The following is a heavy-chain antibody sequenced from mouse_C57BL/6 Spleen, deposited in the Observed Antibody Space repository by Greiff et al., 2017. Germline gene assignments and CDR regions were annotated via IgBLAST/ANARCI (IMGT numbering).Heavy chain of an antibody. V-gene: IGHV2-5*01. CDR1: GFSLTSYG. D-gene: IGHD2-3*01. Sequence: VMLVESGPGLVQPSQSLSITCTVSGFSLTSYGVHWVRQSPGKGLEWLGVIWRGGSTDYNAAFMSRRSNTKDNSKSQVFFKMNSQQADDTAIYYCAKKAGDGRYFDVWGTGTTVTVSS. J-gene: IGHJ1*03. CDR2: IWRGGST. CDR3: AKKAGDGRYFDV.